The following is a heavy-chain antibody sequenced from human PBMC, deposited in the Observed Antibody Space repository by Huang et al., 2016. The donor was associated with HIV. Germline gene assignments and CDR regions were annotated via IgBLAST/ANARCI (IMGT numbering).Heavy chain of an antibody. Sequence: QVQLVQSGAEVKKPGASVKVSCKVSGYTLTELSIHWVRQAPGKGLEWMGGCAPDNGETIDAQNFQGRVTMTEDTSTDTAYMELHSLRPEDTAVYYCAAGYDTYYDIWGQGTMVIASS. D-gene: IGHD2-21*01. CDR2: CAPDNGET. CDR1: GYTLTELS. CDR3: AAGYDTYYDI. V-gene: IGHV1-24*01. J-gene: IGHJ3*02.